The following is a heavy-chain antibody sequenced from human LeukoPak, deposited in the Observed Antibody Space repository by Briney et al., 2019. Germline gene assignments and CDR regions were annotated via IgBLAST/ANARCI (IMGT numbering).Heavy chain of an antibody. CDR2: ISGSGGST. CDR3: AKSRITMVRGAEIDY. J-gene: IGHJ4*02. Sequence: GGSLRLSCAASGFTLSSYAMSWVRQAPGKGLEWVSAISGSGGSTYYADSVKGRFTISRDNSKNTLYLQMNSLRAEDTAVYYCAKSRITMVRGAEIDYWGQGTLVTVSS. CDR1: GFTLSSYA. D-gene: IGHD3-10*01. V-gene: IGHV3-23*01.